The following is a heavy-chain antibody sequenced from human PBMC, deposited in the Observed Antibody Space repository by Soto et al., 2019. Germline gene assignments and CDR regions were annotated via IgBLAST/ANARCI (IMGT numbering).Heavy chain of an antibody. Sequence: EVQLLESGGGLVQPGGSLRLSCAASGFTFSSYAMSWVRQAPGKGLEWVSAISGSGGSTYYADSVKGRFTISRDNSKNTLYLQMKSLRAEDTAVYYCAKASGWFGAFDYWGQGTLVTVSS. J-gene: IGHJ4*02. D-gene: IGHD3-10*01. CDR3: AKASGWFGAFDY. CDR1: GFTFSSYA. CDR2: ISGSGGST. V-gene: IGHV3-23*01.